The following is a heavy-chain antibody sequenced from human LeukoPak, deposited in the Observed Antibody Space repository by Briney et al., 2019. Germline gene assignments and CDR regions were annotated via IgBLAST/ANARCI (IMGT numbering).Heavy chain of an antibody. CDR1: GGSISSSSYY. V-gene: IGHV4-39*01. D-gene: IGHD5-24*01. CDR3: SRGWLQQGFDY. J-gene: IGHJ4*02. CDR2: IYYSGST. Sequence: PSETLSLTCTVSGGSISSSSYYWGWIRQPPGKGLEWIGSIYYSGSTYYTPSLKNRVTISVDTSKNQFSLQLNSVTPEDTAVYYCSRGWLQQGFDYWGQGTLVTVSS.